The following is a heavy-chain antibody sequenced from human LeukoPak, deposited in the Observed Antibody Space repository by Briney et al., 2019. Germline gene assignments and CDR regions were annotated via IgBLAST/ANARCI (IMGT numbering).Heavy chain of an antibody. CDR1: GGSISSYY. V-gene: IGHV4-59*08. CDR3: AKQKLEMGIAFDS. Sequence: SETLSLTCTVSGGSISSYYWSWIRQPPGKGLEWIGYIYYRGRANYNPSLKSRVTISVDASKNQFSLKLSSVAGADTAVYCFAKQKLEMGIAFDSWDQGTMVTVSS. D-gene: IGHD1-1*01. CDR2: IYYRGRA. J-gene: IGHJ3*02.